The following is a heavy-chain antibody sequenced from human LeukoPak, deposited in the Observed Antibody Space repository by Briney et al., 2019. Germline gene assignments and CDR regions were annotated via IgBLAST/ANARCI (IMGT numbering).Heavy chain of an antibody. D-gene: IGHD6-13*01. CDR2: INHSGST. CDR1: GGSFSGYY. CDR3: ARGKGAAAWYYYGMEV. V-gene: IGHV4-34*01. Sequence: SETLSLTCAVYGGSFSGYYWSWIRQPPGKGLEWIGEINHSGSTNYNPSLKSRVTISVDTSKNHFSLKLSSVTAADTAVYYCARGKGAAAWYYYGMEVWGQGTTVTVSS. J-gene: IGHJ6*02.